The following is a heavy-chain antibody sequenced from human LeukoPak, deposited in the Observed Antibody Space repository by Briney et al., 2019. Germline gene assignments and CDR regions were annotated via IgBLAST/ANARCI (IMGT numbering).Heavy chain of an antibody. CDR3: ARDASLLWFGERMGPFDY. V-gene: IGHV3-7*01. D-gene: IGHD3-10*01. CDR1: GFTFSSNW. CDR2: IKQDGSEK. Sequence: GGSLRLSCAASGFTFSSNWMSWVRQAPGKGLGWVANIKQDGSEKSYVDSVKSRFNISRDNSKNSLYLEMNSLRAEDTAVYCCARDASLLWFGERMGPFDYWGQGTLVTVSS. J-gene: IGHJ4*02.